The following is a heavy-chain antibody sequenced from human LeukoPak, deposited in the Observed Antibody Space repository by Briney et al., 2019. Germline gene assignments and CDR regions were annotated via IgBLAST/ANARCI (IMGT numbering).Heavy chain of an antibody. Sequence: GGSLRLSCAASGFTFDDYGMSWVRQAPGKGLEWVSGINWNGGSTGYADSVKGRFTISRDNAKNSLYLQMNSLRAEDKALYYCAKVAGIAAAGMIDYWGQGTLVTVSS. CDR3: AKVAGIAAAGMIDY. D-gene: IGHD6-13*01. J-gene: IGHJ4*02. CDR2: INWNGGST. CDR1: GFTFDDYG. V-gene: IGHV3-20*04.